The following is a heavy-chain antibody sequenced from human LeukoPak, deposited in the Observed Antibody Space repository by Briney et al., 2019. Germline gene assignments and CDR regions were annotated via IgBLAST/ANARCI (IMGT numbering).Heavy chain of an antibody. Sequence: GGSLRLSCAASGFTFSSYSMNWVRQAPGKGLEWVSSISSSSSYIYYASSVKGRFTISRDNAKNSLYLQINSLRADDTAVYLCASNYYDSSGYFHWGQGTMVTVSS. V-gene: IGHV3-21*01. CDR3: ASNYYDSSGYFH. J-gene: IGHJ4*02. CDR2: ISSSSSYI. D-gene: IGHD3-22*01. CDR1: GFTFSSYS.